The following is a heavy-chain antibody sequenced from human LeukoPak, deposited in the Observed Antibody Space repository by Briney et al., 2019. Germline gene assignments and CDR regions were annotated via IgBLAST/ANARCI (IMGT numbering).Heavy chain of an antibody. V-gene: IGHV4-39*01. CDR3: ARHVDGYNSIDY. CDR1: GVSISRSSYY. J-gene: IGHJ4*02. D-gene: IGHD5-24*01. CDR2: IYYSGST. Sequence: SETLSLTCTVSGVSISRSSYYWGWVRQPPGKGLEWIGSIYYSGSTYYNPSLKSRVTISVDTSKNQFSLKLSSVTAADTAVYYCARHVDGYNSIDYWGQGTLVTVSS.